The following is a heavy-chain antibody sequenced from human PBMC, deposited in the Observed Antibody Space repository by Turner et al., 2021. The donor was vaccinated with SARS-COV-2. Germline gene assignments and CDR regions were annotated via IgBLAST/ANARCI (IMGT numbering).Heavy chain of an antibody. CDR3: ARDLEGAMVTYYYGMDV. J-gene: IGHJ6*02. V-gene: IGHV3-33*01. D-gene: IGHD5-18*01. Sequence: QVQLVESGGGVVQPGRSLRLSCAASGFTFSSYGMHWVRQAPGKGLEWVEVIWYDGSNKYYADSVKGRLTISRDNSKNTLYLQMNSLRAEDTAVYYCARDLEGAMVTYYYGMDVWGQGTTVTVSS. CDR2: IWYDGSNK. CDR1: GFTFSSYG.